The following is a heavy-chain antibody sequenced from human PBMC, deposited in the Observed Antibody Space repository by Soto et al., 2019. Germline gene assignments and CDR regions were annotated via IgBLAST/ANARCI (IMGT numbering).Heavy chain of an antibody. CDR1: GFTFTSYA. J-gene: IGHJ4*02. V-gene: IGHV3-23*01. Sequence: GGSLRLSCSASGFTFTSYAMSWVRQTPGKGLEWVSGISGSGGDTKSADAVNGWFTISSDNLKNMHYLQMNILRAEATAVYYSAERDFCTLYNTGLDSWGQGTLVTVSS. CDR3: AERDFCTLYNTGLDS. D-gene: IGHD3-3*01. CDR2: ISGSGGDT.